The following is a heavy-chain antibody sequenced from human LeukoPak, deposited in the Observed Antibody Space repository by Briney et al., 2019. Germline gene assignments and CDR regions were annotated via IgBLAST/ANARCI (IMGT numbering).Heavy chain of an antibody. CDR1: GGSFSGYY. J-gene: IGHJ5*02. Sequence: PSETLSLTGAVHGGSFSGYYWGWIRQSPGKGREWIGEINHSGSANYNLSVKSRVTMSLDTSKNQFSLELTSVTAADTAVYSCARGEAGMTTFGGVLVIRAGWFDPWGQGTLVTVSS. CDR2: INHSGSA. CDR3: ARGEAGMTTFGGVLVIRAGWFDP. D-gene: IGHD3-16*02. V-gene: IGHV4-34*01.